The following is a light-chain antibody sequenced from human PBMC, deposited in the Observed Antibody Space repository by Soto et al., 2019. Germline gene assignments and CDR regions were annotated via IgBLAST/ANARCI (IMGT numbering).Light chain of an antibody. V-gene: IGLV2-11*01. CDR1: SSDVGGYNY. Sequence: QSALTQPPSVSGSPGQSVTISCTGTSSDVGGYNYVSWYQQHPGKAPKLILYDVTERPSGVPDRFSGSKSGNTASLTISGLQAEDEADYHCCSYAGSYFFVLGTGTKVTVL. J-gene: IGLJ1*01. CDR2: DVT. CDR3: CSYAGSYFFV.